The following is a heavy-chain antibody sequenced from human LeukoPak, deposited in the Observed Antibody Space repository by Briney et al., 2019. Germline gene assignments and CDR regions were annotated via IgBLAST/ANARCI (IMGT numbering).Heavy chain of an antibody. V-gene: IGHV3-7*04. CDR3: ARVQTGTTNWFDP. CDR1: GFTFSRNW. J-gene: IGHJ5*02. Sequence: GGSLTLSCAASGFTFSRNWMSWVRQAPGKGLEWVANIKYDGSEKYYVDSVTGRFTISRDNAKNSLYMQMTSLRAEDTAVYYCARVQTGTTNWFDPWGQGTLVTVSS. D-gene: IGHD1-1*01. CDR2: IKYDGSEK.